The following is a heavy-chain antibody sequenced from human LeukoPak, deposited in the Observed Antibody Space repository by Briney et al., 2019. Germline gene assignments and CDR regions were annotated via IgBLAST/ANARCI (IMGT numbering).Heavy chain of an antibody. CDR1: GFTFSNAW. CDR3: TTLRGGVVVPAAMYYFDY. D-gene: IGHD2-2*01. V-gene: IGHV3-15*01. CDR2: IKSKTDGGTT. Sequence: GGPLRLSCAASGFTFSNAWMSWVRQAPGKGLEWVGRIKSKTDGGTTDYAAPVKGRFTISRDDSKNTLYLQMNSLKTEDTAVYYCTTLRGGVVVPAAMYYFDYWGQGTLVTVSS. J-gene: IGHJ4*02.